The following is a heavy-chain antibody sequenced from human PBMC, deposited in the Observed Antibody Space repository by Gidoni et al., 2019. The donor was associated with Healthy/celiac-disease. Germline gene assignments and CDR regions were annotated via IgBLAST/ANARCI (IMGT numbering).Heavy chain of an antibody. CDR3: ARAGSYRAFDI. D-gene: IGHD1-26*01. Sequence: QVQLQQWGAGLLKHSETLSRTCAVYGGSFSGYYWSWIRQPRGKGREWIGEINHSGRTNYNPSLKRRVTISVDTSKNQFSLKLSSVTAADTAVYYCARAGSYRAFDIWCQGTMVTVSS. J-gene: IGHJ3*02. CDR1: GGSFSGYY. V-gene: IGHV4-34*01. CDR2: INHSGRT.